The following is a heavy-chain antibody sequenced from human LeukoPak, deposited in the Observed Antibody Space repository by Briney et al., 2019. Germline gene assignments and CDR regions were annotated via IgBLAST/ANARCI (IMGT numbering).Heavy chain of an antibody. D-gene: IGHD5-18*01. Sequence: SVKVSCKASGGTFSSYAISWVRQAPGQGLEWMGRIIPILGIANYAQKFQGRVTITADKSTSTAYMELSSLRSEDAAVYYCASDSCGYAFDIWGQGTMVTVSS. J-gene: IGHJ3*02. V-gene: IGHV1-69*04. CDR2: IIPILGIA. CDR3: ASDSCGYAFDI. CDR1: GGTFSSYA.